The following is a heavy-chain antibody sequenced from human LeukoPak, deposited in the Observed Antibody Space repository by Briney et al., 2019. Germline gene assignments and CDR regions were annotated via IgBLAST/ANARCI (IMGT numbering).Heavy chain of an antibody. D-gene: IGHD3-10*01. Sequence: PSGALSLTCAVSGGSISSSNWWSWVRQPPGKGLEWIGEIYHSGSTNYDPSLKSRVTISVDTSKNQFSLKLSSVTAADTAVYYCAIEPRITMVRGVISGFDPWGQEPWSPSPQ. V-gene: IGHV4-4*02. CDR3: AIEPRITMVRGVISGFDP. CDR2: IYHSGST. CDR1: GGSISSSNW. J-gene: IGHJ5*02.